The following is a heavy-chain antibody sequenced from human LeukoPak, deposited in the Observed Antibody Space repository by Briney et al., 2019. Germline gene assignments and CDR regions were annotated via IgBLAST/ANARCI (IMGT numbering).Heavy chain of an antibody. V-gene: IGHV6-1*01. D-gene: IGHD1-20*01. Sequence: SQTLSLTCAISGDSVSSNSAAWNWIRQFPSRGLEWLGRTYQRSKWYNDYAVSVKSRITINPDTSKNQFSLQLNSVTPEDTAVYYCARQGISGTTALDPWGQGTLVTVSS. CDR1: GDSVSSNSAA. CDR2: TYQRSKWYN. CDR3: ARQGISGTTALDP. J-gene: IGHJ5*02.